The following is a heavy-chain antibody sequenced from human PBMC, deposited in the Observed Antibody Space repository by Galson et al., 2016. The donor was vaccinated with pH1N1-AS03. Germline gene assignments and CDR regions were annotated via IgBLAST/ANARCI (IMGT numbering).Heavy chain of an antibody. CDR3: ARGWIGCTSTSCYGVDY. Sequence: SLRLSCAASGFTFSSSWMHWVRQAPGKGLVWVSRSDGSSTNYADSVKGRFTISRDNAKNTLYLQMNSLRVEDTAVYYCARGWIGCTSTSCYGVDYWGQGTLVTVSS. CDR2: SDGSST. D-gene: IGHD2-2*01. J-gene: IGHJ4*02. V-gene: IGHV3-74*01. CDR1: GFTFSSSW.